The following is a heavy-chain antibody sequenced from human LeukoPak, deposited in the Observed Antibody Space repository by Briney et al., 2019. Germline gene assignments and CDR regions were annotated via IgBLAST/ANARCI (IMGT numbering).Heavy chain of an antibody. CDR1: VYVFINYS. D-gene: IGHD3-10*01. CDR3: ARIQLGESGDY. CDR2: ISAFNGQT. Sequence: ASVKLSCEASVYVFINYSFTWRRQAPGHGLGWMGCISAFNGQTHYAQNFQGRVTMTTDTSTNTAYMELRSLTSDDTAVYYCARIQLGESGDYWGQGTLVTVSS. J-gene: IGHJ4*02. V-gene: IGHV1-18*01.